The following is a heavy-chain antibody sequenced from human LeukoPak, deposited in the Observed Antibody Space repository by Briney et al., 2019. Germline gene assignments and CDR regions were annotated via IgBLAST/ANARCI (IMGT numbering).Heavy chain of an antibody. Sequence: GGSLRLSCAASGFTFSSYWMSWVRQAPGKGLEWVANIKQDGSEKYYVDSVKGRFTISRDNAKNSLYLQMNSLRAEDTAVYYCARDPVRSSWYNWYFDLXXXGTLVTVSS. D-gene: IGHD6-13*01. J-gene: IGHJ2*01. CDR1: GFTFSSYW. V-gene: IGHV3-7*01. CDR3: ARDPVRSSWYNWYFDL. CDR2: IKQDGSEK.